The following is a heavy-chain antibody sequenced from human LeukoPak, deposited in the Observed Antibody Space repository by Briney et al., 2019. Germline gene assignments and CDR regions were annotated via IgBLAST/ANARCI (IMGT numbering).Heavy chain of an antibody. CDR1: GFTFSSYG. V-gene: IGHV3-30*18. D-gene: IGHD2-21*01. Sequence: PGRSQRLSCAASGFTFSSYGMHWVRQAPGKGLEWVAVISYDGSNKYYADSVKGRFTISRDNSKNTLYLQMNSLRAEDTAVYYCAKDCALTDYYFDYWGQGTLVTVSS. CDR3: AKDCALTDYYFDY. CDR2: ISYDGSNK. J-gene: IGHJ4*02.